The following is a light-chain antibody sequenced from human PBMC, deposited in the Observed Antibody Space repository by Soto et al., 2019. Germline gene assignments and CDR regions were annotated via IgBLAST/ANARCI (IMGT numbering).Light chain of an antibody. CDR2: GAS. CDR3: QQSASWPWT. V-gene: IGKV3-15*01. CDR1: QGIRNF. Sequence: EIVMTQSPATLSVSPGERATLSCRASQGIRNFLAWYQQKPGQAPSLLISGASTRATGIPARFSGSGSGTDFTLTISSLQSEDFEVYYCQQSASWPWTFGQGTKVEIK. J-gene: IGKJ1*01.